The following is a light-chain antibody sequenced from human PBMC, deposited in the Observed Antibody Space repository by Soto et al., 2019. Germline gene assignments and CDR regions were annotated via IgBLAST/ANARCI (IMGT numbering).Light chain of an antibody. CDR2: DAS. Sequence: EIVLTQSPATLSLSPGERATLSCRASQSVSSYLAWYQQKPGQAPRLLIYDASPRATGIPARFSGSGSGTDFTLAISSLEPEDVAVYYCQQRGSWPLTFGPGTRLEIK. CDR1: QSVSSY. J-gene: IGKJ5*01. V-gene: IGKV3-11*01. CDR3: QQRGSWPLT.